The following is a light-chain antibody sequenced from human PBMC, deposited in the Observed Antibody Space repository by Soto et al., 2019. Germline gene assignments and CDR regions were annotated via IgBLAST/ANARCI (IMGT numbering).Light chain of an antibody. CDR2: EVT. CDR3: SSLTSSNTRV. V-gene: IGLV2-14*01. Sequence: QSALTQPASVSGSPGQSITIFCTGTSSDIGRYNYVSWYQQHPGKAPKLLIYEVTKRLSGVSDRFSGSKSGNTASLTISGLQAEDEADYYCSSLTSSNTRVFGGGTKLTVL. CDR1: SSDIGRYNY. J-gene: IGLJ2*01.